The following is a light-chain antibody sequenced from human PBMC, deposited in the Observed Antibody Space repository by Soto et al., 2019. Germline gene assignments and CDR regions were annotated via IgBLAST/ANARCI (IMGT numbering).Light chain of an antibody. CDR2: LNSDGSH. V-gene: IGLV4-69*01. CDR1: SGHSSYA. Sequence: QLVLTQSPSASASLGASVKLTCTLSSGHSSYAIAWHQQQPEKGPRYLMKLNSDGSHGKGDGIPDRFSGSSSGAQRYLTIASLQSVDEADYYCQPWGAGSPFGGGTKVTVL. CDR3: QPWGAGSP. J-gene: IGLJ2*01.